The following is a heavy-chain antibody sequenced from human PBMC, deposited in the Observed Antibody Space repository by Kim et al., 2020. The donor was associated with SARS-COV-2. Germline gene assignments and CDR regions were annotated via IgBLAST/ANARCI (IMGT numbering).Heavy chain of an antibody. D-gene: IGHD3-9*01. J-gene: IGHJ6*02. CDR3: ARDFDPTYYDILTGLAALKRNLGQKYYYYGMDV. V-gene: IGHV1-46*01. Sequence: ASVKVSCKASGYTFTSYYMHWVRQAPGQGLEWMGIINPSGGSTSYAQKFQGRVTMTRDTSTSTVYMELSSLRSEDTAVYYCARDFDPTYYDILTGLAALKRNLGQKYYYYGMDVWGQGTTVTVSS. CDR2: INPSGGST. CDR1: GYTFTSYY.